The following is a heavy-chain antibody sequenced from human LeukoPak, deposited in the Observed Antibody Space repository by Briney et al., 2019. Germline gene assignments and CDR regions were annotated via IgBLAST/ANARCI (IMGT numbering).Heavy chain of an antibody. CDR1: GGSISSGGYS. D-gene: IGHD3-10*01. CDR2: IYHSGST. Sequence: PSQTLSLTCAVSGGSISSGGYSWSWIRQPPGKGLEWIGYIYHSGSTYYNPSLKSRVTISVDRSKNQFSLKLSSVTAADTAVYYCARARASTYYYGSGSWRISWFDPWGQGTLVTVSS. V-gene: IGHV4-30-2*01. CDR3: ARARASTYYYGSGSWRISWFDP. J-gene: IGHJ5*02.